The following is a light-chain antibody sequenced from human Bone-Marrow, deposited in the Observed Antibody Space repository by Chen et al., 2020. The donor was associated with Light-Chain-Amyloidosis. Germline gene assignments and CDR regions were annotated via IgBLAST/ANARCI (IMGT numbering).Light chain of an antibody. CDR2: DDS. Sequence: SYVLAQPSSVSVAPGQTAAIACGGNNIGSTSVNWYQQTPGQAPLLVVYDDSDRPSGIPERLSGSNYGNTATLTISRVESGDEAVYSCQVWDRSSDRPVFGGGTKLTVL. J-gene: IGLJ3*02. CDR3: QVWDRSSDRPV. V-gene: IGLV3-21*02. CDR1: NIGSTS.